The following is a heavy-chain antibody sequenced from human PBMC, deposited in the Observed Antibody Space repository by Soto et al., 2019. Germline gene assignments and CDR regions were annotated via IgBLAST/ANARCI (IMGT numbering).Heavy chain of an antibody. CDR2: IIPIFTTT. CDR3: AREVAADGTFREDVFDI. CDR1: GGTFSNHA. D-gene: IGHD6-13*01. J-gene: IGHJ3*02. Sequence: QVHLVQSGAEVKKPGSSVKVSCKASGGTFSNHAINWVRQAPGQGLEWRGRIIPIFTTTNYAQKFQGRVTITADESTITAYMELSSLKYDDTAIYYCAREVAADGTFREDVFDIWGQGTMVTVSS. V-gene: IGHV1-69*12.